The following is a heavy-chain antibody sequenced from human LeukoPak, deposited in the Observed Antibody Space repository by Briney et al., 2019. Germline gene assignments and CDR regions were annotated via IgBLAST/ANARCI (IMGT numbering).Heavy chain of an antibody. CDR2: INTNTGTP. D-gene: IGHD4-11*01. CDR3: ARGEDLRKYSSTWIY. CDR1: GYTFSNYH. J-gene: IGHJ4*02. Sequence: GASVKVSCKASGYTFSNYHMNWVRQAPGQGLEWMGWINTNTGTPTYAQDFTGRLVFSLDTSISTAYLHISSLKAEDTAVYYCARGEDLRKYSSTWIYWGQGSLVTVSS. V-gene: IGHV7-4-1*02.